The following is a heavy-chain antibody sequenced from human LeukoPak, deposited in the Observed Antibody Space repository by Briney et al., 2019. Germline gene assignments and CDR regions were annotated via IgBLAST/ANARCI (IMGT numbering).Heavy chain of an antibody. CDR2: ISNDGSNK. CDR1: GFTFSSYA. V-gene: IGHV3-30*04. CDR3: AREWHTGLIAY. D-gene: IGHD3-16*02. J-gene: IGHJ4*02. Sequence: SGRSLRLSCAASGFTFSSYAMHWVHQAPGKGLEWVAVISNDGSNKYYADSVKGRFTISRDNSKSTLYLQMNSLRDEDTAVYYCAREWHTGLIAYWGQGTLVTVSS.